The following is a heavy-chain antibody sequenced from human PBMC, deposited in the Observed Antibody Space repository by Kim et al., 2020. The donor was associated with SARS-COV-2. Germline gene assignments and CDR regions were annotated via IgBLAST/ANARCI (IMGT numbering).Heavy chain of an antibody. D-gene: IGHD3-22*01. CDR3: AMSYDSSGYYLYD. J-gene: IGHJ4*02. CDR1: GFTFSDYY. V-gene: IGHV3-11*06. Sequence: GGSLRLSCAASGFTFSDYYRSWIRQAPGKGLEWVSYISTTSSYTNYADSVRGRFSISRDNAKNSLYLQMDSLRVEETAVYYCAMSYDSSGYYLYDWGQGTLVTVSS. CDR2: ISTTSSYT.